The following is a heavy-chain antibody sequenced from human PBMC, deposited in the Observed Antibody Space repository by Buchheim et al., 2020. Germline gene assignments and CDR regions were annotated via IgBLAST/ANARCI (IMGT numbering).Heavy chain of an antibody. CDR3: ARSTLNWNDLIDY. CDR2: INSDGSFT. D-gene: IGHD1-20*01. J-gene: IGHJ4*02. CDR1: GFTFSDHW. Sequence: EVQLVESGGGLVQPGGSLRLSCAVSGFTFSDHWMHWVRQAPGKGLVLVSRINSDGSFTRYADSVKGRFTISRDNAKNTVYLQMNSLRAEDTAVYYCARSTLNWNDLIDYWGQGTL. V-gene: IGHV3-74*01.